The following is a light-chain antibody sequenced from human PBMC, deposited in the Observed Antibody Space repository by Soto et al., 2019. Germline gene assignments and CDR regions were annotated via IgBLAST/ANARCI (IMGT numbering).Light chain of an antibody. CDR1: QSVSSN. CDR2: QTS. J-gene: IGKJ2*01. Sequence: EIVMTQSPVTLSVSPGERATLSCRASQSVSSNVAWYQQKPGQAPRLLIYQTSARATGIPGRFSGSGFGTDFTLTISNLQSEDFALYYCQHYSGWPPVFGQGTKVDIK. V-gene: IGKV3-15*01. CDR3: QHYSGWPPV.